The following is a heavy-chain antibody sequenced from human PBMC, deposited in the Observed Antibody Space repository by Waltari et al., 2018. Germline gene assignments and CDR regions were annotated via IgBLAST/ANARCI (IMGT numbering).Heavy chain of an antibody. CDR3: AKDISPYSSSFNYYYYGMDV. J-gene: IGHJ6*02. D-gene: IGHD6-6*01. CDR1: GYTFTSYD. CDR2: MNPNSGNT. V-gene: IGHV1-8*01. Sequence: QVQLVQSGAEVKKPGASVKVSCKASGYTFTSYDINWVRQATGQGLEWMGWMNPNSGNTGYAQKFQGRVTMTRNTSISTAYMELSSLRSEDTALYYCAKDISPYSSSFNYYYYGMDVWGQGTTVTVSS.